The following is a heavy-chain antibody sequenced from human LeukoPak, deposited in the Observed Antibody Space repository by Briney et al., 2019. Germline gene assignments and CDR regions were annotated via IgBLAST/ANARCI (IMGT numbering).Heavy chain of an antibody. D-gene: IGHD3-10*01. J-gene: IGHJ4*02. CDR1: GYTFTGYY. CDR3: ASHRPPYYYGSGSYSKYNFDY. CDR2: INPNSGGT. Sequence: ASVKVSCKASGYTFTGYYMHWVRQAPGQGLEWMGWINPNSGGTNYAQKFQGRVTVTRDTSISTAYMELSRLRSDDTAVYYCASHRPPYYYGSGSYSKYNFDYWGQGTLVTVSS. V-gene: IGHV1-2*02.